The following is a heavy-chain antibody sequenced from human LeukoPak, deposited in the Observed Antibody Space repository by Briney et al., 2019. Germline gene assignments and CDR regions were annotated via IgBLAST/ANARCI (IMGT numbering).Heavy chain of an antibody. D-gene: IGHD3-10*01. Sequence: ASVKVSCKASGYTFTSYDINWVRQAPGQGLEWMGWMNPNSGNTGYAQKFQGRVTMTRNTSISTAYMELSSLRSEDTAVYYCARVNVLLWFGELLGSRYYYMDVWGKGTTVTISS. CDR1: GYTFTSYD. J-gene: IGHJ6*03. V-gene: IGHV1-8*01. CDR3: ARVNVLLWFGELLGSRYYYMDV. CDR2: MNPNSGNT.